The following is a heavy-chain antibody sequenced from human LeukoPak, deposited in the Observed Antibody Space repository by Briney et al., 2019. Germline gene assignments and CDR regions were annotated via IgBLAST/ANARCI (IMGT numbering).Heavy chain of an antibody. J-gene: IGHJ4*02. D-gene: IGHD3-22*01. Sequence: ASVKVSCKASGYTFTSYGISWVRQAPGQGLEWMGWISAYNGNTNYAQKLQGRVTMTTDTSTSTAYMELRSLRSDDTAVYYCARDSHPGIVVVPPNYYFDYWGQGTLATVSS. CDR1: GYTFTSYG. V-gene: IGHV1-18*01. CDR2: ISAYNGNT. CDR3: ARDSHPGIVVVPPNYYFDY.